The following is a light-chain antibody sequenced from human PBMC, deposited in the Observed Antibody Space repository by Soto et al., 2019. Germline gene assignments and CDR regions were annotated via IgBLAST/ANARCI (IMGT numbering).Light chain of an antibody. V-gene: IGKV1-17*02. J-gene: IGKJ1*01. CDR1: QDVSND. Sequence: DIQMTQSPPSLSASVGDRVTITCRASQDVSNDLGWFQQKPGKAPKRLIFGASNLESGVPSRFSGTGSGTEFILTITNLQPEDFATYYCLQHTYFWPFVQGTLVDIK. CDR3: LQHTYFWP. CDR2: GAS.